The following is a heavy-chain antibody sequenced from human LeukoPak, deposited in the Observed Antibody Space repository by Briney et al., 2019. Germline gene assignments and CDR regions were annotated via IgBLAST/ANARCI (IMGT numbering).Heavy chain of an antibody. V-gene: IGHV4-34*01. CDR2: INHSGST. J-gene: IGHJ4*02. CDR1: GGSFSGYY. Sequence: NPSETLSLTCAVYGGSFSGYYWSWIRQPPGKGLEWIGEINHSGSTNYNPSLKSRVTISVDTSKNQFSQKLSSVTAADTAVYYCARGKTRRGYSYGYGGPFDYWGQGTLVTVSS. D-gene: IGHD5-18*01. CDR3: ARGKTRRGYSYGYGGPFDY.